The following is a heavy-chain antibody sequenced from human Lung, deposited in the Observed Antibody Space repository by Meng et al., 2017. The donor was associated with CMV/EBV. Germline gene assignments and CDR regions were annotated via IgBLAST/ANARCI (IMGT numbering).Heavy chain of an antibody. CDR2: ISGSGGST. CDR3: AREGPGAGKIWFDR. D-gene: IGHD6-19*01. V-gene: IGHV3-23*01. J-gene: IGHJ5*02. CDR1: GLTFSSHP. Sequence: GESLKISCVASGLTFSSHPMTWVRQAPGKGLEWVSSISGSGGSTYSADSVQGRFTISRDNSKNTLYLQMSALRAEDTALYYCAREGPGAGKIWFDRWGQGTXVNVSS.